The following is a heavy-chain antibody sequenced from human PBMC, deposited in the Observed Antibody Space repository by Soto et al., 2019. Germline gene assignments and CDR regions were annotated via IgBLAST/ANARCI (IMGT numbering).Heavy chain of an antibody. Sequence: QVQLVESGGGVVQPGRSLRLSCAASGFTFSNYVMHWVRQAPGKGLEWVAVISYDGSNKYYADSVKGRFTISRDNSTNTLYLQMSSLRPEDTAIYYCAKRIAVAGIYYYGMDLWGQGTTVTVSS. J-gene: IGHJ6*02. D-gene: IGHD6-19*01. CDR1: GFTFSNYV. CDR3: AKRIAVAGIYYYGMDL. V-gene: IGHV3-30*18. CDR2: ISYDGSNK.